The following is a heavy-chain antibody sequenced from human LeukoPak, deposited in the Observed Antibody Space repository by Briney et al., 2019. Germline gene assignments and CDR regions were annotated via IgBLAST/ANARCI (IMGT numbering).Heavy chain of an antibody. D-gene: IGHD3-10*01. Sequence: PGGSLRLSCAASGFTVSSNYMSWVRQAPGKGLEWVSVIYSGGSTYYADSVKGRFTISRDNSKNTLYLQMNSLRAEDTAVYYCARAGYLDYYGSGAFDIWGQGTMVTVSS. CDR2: IYSGGST. J-gene: IGHJ3*02. V-gene: IGHV3-53*01. CDR1: GFTVSSNY. CDR3: ARAGYLDYYGSGAFDI.